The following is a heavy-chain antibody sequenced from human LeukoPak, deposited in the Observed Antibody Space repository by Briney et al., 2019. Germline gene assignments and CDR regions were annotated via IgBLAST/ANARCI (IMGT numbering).Heavy chain of an antibody. V-gene: IGHV1-58*02. D-gene: IGHD3-3*01. J-gene: IGHJ4*02. CDR1: GFTFTSSA. Sequence: SVNVSCKASGFTFTSSAMQWARQARGQRLEWIGWIVVGSGNTNYAQKFQERVTITRDMSTSTAYMELSSLRSEDTAVYYCAADTYYDFWSGPPALLHWGQGTLVTVSS. CDR2: IVVGSGNT. CDR3: AADTYYDFWSGPPALLH.